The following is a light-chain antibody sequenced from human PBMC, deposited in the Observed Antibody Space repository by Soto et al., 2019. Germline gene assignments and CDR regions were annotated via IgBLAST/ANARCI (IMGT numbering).Light chain of an antibody. CDR1: QSVSSSY. Sequence: EIVLTQSPGTLSLSPGERATLSCRASQSVSSSYLAWYQQKPGQAPRLLIFAASSRATGIPDRFSGSESGTDFTLTISRLEPEDSAVYYCQQYGSSPWTFGQGTRLEIK. CDR3: QQYGSSPWT. J-gene: IGKJ5*01. V-gene: IGKV3-20*01. CDR2: AAS.